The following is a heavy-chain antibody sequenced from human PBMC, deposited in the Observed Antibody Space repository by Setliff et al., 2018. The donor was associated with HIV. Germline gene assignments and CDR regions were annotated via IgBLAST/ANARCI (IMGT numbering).Heavy chain of an antibody. D-gene: IGHD3-3*01. CDR3: ARDGTRLLAAMDV. Sequence: LRLSCAASGFTVSSNYMSRIRQAPGQGLEWVSYISTSSATKYYADSVKGRFTISRDNAKNSLYLQMNSLRAEDTAVYYCARDGTRLLAAMDVWGKGTTVTVSS. CDR2: ISTSSATK. V-gene: IGHV3-11*04. CDR1: GFTVSSNY. J-gene: IGHJ6*03.